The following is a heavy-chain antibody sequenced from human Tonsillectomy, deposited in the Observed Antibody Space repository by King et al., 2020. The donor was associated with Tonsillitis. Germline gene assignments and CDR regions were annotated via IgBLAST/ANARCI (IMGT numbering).Heavy chain of an antibody. D-gene: IGHD4-23*01. CDR1: GGSISGGDYY. Sequence: QLQESGPGLVKPSQTLSLTCTVSGGSISGGDYYWSWIRQYPGKGLEWSGYIYDSGNTYYNPALKSRLTISIDASRNPFSLKLRAVSAADAAVYYWGRYGGGVFDSWGQGTLVTVSS. CDR2: IYDSGNT. V-gene: IGHV4-31*03. J-gene: IGHJ5*01. CDR3: GRYGGGVFDS.